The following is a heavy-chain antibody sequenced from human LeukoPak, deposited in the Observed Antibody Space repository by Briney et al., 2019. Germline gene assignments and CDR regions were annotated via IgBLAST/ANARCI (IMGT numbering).Heavy chain of an antibody. Sequence: PSETLSPTCAVCGGSFSGYYWSWIRQPPGKGLEWIGEINHTGSTNYNTSLKSRVTISVDTSKNQFSLKLSSVTAADTAVYFCARGPYSYDSSGAFDIWGQGTMVTVSS. J-gene: IGHJ3*02. CDR1: GGSFSGYY. CDR2: INHTGST. CDR3: ARGPYSYDSSGAFDI. V-gene: IGHV4-34*01. D-gene: IGHD3-22*01.